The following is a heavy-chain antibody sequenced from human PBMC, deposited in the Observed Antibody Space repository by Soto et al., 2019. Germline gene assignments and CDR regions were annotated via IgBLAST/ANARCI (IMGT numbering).Heavy chain of an antibody. CDR2: ISSSSSYI. D-gene: IGHD6-6*01. V-gene: IGHV3-21*01. CDR1: GFTFSSYS. CDR3: ARGGIAARPYYYYYGMDV. Sequence: GGSLRLSCAASGFTFSSYSMNWVRQAPGKGLEWVSSISSSSSYIYYADSVKGRFTISRDNAKNSLYLQMNSLRAEDTAVYYCARGGIAARPYYYYYGMDVGGQGTTVTVSS. J-gene: IGHJ6*02.